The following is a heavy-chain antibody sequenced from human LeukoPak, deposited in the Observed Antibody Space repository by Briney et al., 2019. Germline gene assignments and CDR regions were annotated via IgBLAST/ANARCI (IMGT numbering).Heavy chain of an antibody. CDR2: ISNANGDT. CDR1: GFTFSRYW. J-gene: IGHJ4*02. V-gene: IGHV3-23*01. CDR3: AKATGNLGN. Sequence: GGSLRLSCAASGFTFSRYWMSWVRQAPGKGLEWVSTISNANGDTYYADSVKGRFTISRDNSKNTLYLQMNSLTGEDTAIYYCAKATGNLGNWGQGTLVTLSS. D-gene: IGHD1-1*01.